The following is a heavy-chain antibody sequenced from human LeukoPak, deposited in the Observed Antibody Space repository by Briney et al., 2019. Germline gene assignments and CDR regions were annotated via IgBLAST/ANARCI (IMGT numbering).Heavy chain of an antibody. CDR2: INSDGSST. CDR3: ATSRTFDY. CDR1: GFTFSSYW. J-gene: IGHJ4*02. V-gene: IGHV3-74*01. Sequence: GGSLRLSCAASGFTFSSYWMHWVRQAPGXGLVWVSRINSDGSSTSYADSVKGRFTISRDNAKNTVYLQMNSLRAEDTAVYYCATSRTFDYWGQGTLVTVSS. D-gene: IGHD2-8*01.